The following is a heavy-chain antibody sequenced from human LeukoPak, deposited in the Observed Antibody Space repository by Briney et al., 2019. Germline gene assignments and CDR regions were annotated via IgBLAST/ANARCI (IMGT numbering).Heavy chain of an antibody. CDR2: IYHSGST. J-gene: IGHJ4*02. CDR3: ARSSSGYSSGEANY. D-gene: IGHD6-19*01. V-gene: IGHV4-38-2*01. Sequence: SETLSLTCDVSGYSISSGYYWGWIRQPPGKGLEWIGSIYHSGSTYYNPSLKSRVTISVDTSKNQFSLKLSSVTAADTAAYYCARSSSGYSSGEANYWGQGTLVTVSS. CDR1: GYSISSGYY.